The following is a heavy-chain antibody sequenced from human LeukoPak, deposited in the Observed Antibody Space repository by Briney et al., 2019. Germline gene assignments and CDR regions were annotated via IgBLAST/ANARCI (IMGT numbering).Heavy chain of an antibody. CDR3: ARVFRGDTAMVLNWFDP. Sequence: ASVKVSCKASGYTFTSYGISWVRRAPGQGLEWMGWISAYNGNTNYAQKLQGRVTMTTDTSTSTAYMELRSLRSDDTAVYYCARVFRGDTAMVLNWFDPWGQGTLVTVSS. CDR1: GYTFTSYG. D-gene: IGHD5-18*01. J-gene: IGHJ5*02. CDR2: ISAYNGNT. V-gene: IGHV1-18*01.